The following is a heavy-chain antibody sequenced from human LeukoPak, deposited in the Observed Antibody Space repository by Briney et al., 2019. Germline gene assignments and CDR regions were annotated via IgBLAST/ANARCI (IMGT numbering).Heavy chain of an antibody. D-gene: IGHD4-17*01. CDR1: GFTFSSYG. CDR3: AKGHYGDYVSNAFDI. CDR2: ISGSGGST. J-gene: IGHJ3*02. V-gene: IGHV3-23*01. Sequence: GSLRLSCAASGFTFSSYGMSWVRQAPGKGLEWVSAISGSGGSTYYADSVKGRFTISRDNSKNTLYLQMNSLRAEDTAVYYCAKGHYGDYVSNAFDIWGQGTMVTVSS.